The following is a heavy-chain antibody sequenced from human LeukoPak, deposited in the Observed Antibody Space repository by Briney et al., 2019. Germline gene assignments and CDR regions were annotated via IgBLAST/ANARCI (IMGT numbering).Heavy chain of an antibody. D-gene: IGHD2/OR15-2a*01. CDR1: GFTFSTYW. V-gene: IGHV3-7*03. CDR2: IKQDGGEE. J-gene: IGHJ4*02. CDR3: ARDKIEGPSNFDN. Sequence: GGSLRLSCAASGFTFSTYWMTWVRQAPGKGPEWAANIKQDGGEEYYVDSVKGRFTISRDNAKNSLYLQMSSLRAEDTAIYYCARDKIEGPSNFDNWGQGILVIVSS.